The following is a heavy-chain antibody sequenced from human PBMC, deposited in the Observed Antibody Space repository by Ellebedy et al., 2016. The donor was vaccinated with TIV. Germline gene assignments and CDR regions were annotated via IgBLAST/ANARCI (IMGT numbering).Heavy chain of an antibody. CDR1: GGSFSGYY. V-gene: IGHV4-34*01. J-gene: IGHJ5*02. D-gene: IGHD4-17*01. CDR3: ARLDDYGFP. Sequence: SETLSLTXAVYGGSFSGYYWSWIRQPPGKGLEWIGEINHSGSTNYNPSLKSRVTISVDTSKNQFSLKLSSVTAADTAVYYCARLDDYGFPWGQGTLVTVSS. CDR2: INHSGST.